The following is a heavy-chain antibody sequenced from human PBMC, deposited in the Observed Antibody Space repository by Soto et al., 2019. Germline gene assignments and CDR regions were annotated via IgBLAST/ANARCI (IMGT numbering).Heavy chain of an antibody. CDR2: IYYSGST. J-gene: IGHJ6*02. V-gene: IGHV4-39*01. D-gene: IGHD3-10*01. Sequence: TSETLSLTCTVSGGSISSSSYYWGWIRQPPGKGLEWIGSIYYSGSTYYNPSLKSRVTISVDTSKNQFSLKLSSVTAADTAVYYCARQGWFGELNPYYYYYGMDVWGQGTTVTVSS. CDR3: ARQGWFGELNPYYYYYGMDV. CDR1: GGSISSSSYY.